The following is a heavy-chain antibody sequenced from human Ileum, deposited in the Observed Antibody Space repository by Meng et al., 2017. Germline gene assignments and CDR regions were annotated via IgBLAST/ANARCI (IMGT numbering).Heavy chain of an antibody. CDR2: IRGSGRTK. CDR1: GFPFSNVE. J-gene: IGHJ4*02. D-gene: IGHD6-19*01. CDR3: ARGYSGFAK. V-gene: IGHV3-48*03. Sequence: GESLKISCIGSGFPFSNVEMSWVRQVPGKGLEGVSHIRGSGRTKDYADSVRGRFTISRDNAKNSLYLQMNSLRGEDTAVYYCARGYSGFAKWGQGTLVTVSS.